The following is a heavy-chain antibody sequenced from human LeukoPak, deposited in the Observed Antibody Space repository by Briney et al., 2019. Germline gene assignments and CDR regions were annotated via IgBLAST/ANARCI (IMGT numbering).Heavy chain of an antibody. CDR2: IYSGGST. CDR3: ARDATWGYYDRSGYSLDY. D-gene: IGHD3-22*01. J-gene: IGHJ4*02. CDR1: GFTVSSNY. Sequence: GGSLRLSCAASGFTVSSNYMSWVRQAPGKGLEWVSVIYSGGSTYYADSVKGRFTISRDNSKNTLYLQMNSLRAEDTAVYYCARDATWGYYDRSGYSLDYWGQGTLVTVSS. V-gene: IGHV3-66*01.